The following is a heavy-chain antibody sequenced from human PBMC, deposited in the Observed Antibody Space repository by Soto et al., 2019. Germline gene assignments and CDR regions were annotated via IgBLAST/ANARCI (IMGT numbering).Heavy chain of an antibody. Sequence: EVQLLESGGDLVQPGGSLRLSCAASGFTFTNFAMSWVRQAPGKGLEWVSAISGSGGSTYYADSVKGRFTISRDNSKNTLYLQMNSLRAEDTAVYYCAKTRERFLEWLLYPSYFDYWGQGTLVTVSS. D-gene: IGHD3-3*01. V-gene: IGHV3-23*01. J-gene: IGHJ4*02. CDR2: ISGSGGST. CDR3: AKTRERFLEWLLYPSYFDY. CDR1: GFTFTNFA.